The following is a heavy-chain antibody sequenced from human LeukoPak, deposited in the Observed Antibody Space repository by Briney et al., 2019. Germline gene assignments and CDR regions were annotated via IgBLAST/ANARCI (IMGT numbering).Heavy chain of an antibody. CDR2: ISYDGSKK. CDR3: AKGGLIGFLNYNGMDV. Sequence: GGSLRLSCAASGFTFSSYSMNWVRQAPGKGLEWVAVISYDGSKKYYTDPVKGRFTISRDNSKTTLYLQMNSLRAEDAAVYYCAKGGLIGFLNYNGMDVWGQGTTVTVSS. V-gene: IGHV3-30*18. J-gene: IGHJ6*02. D-gene: IGHD2-21*01. CDR1: GFTFSSYS.